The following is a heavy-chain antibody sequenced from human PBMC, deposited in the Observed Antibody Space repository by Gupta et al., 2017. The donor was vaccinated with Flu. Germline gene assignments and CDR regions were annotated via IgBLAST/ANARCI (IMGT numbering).Heavy chain of an antibody. D-gene: IGHD3-22*01. Sequence: GLEWMGGIIPIFGTANYAQKFQGRVTITADESTSTAYMELSSLRSEDTAVYYCARVGRRRTYYDPKADWFDPWGQGTLVTVSS. J-gene: IGHJ5*02. CDR2: IIPIFGTA. V-gene: IGHV1-69*01. CDR3: ARVGRRRTYYDPKADWFDP.